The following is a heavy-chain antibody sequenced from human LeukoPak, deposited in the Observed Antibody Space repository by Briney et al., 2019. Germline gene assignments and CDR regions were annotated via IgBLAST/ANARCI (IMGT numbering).Heavy chain of an antibody. V-gene: IGHV1-46*01. D-gene: IGHD3-22*01. CDR1: GYTFTSYY. CDR2: INPSGGST. Sequence: ASVKVSCKASGYTFTSYYMHWVRQAPGQGLEWMGIINPSGGSTSYAQKFQGRVTMTRDTSTSTVYMELSSLRSEDTAVYYCARDGDSSGYPMYNWFDPWGQGTLVTVSS. CDR3: ARDGDSSGYPMYNWFDP. J-gene: IGHJ5*02.